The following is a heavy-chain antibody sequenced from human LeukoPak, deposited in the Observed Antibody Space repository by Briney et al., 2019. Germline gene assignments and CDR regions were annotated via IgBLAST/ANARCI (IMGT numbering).Heavy chain of an antibody. Sequence: GASVKVSCKASGYTFTSYDINWVRQATGQGLEWMGWMNPSSGNTGYAQKFQGRVTMTRNTSISTAYMELSSLRSEDTAVYYCARGQVAGTYYYYYYMDVWGKGTTVTISS. CDR3: ARGQVAGTYYYYYYMDV. J-gene: IGHJ6*03. CDR1: GYTFTSYD. D-gene: IGHD6-19*01. CDR2: MNPSSGNT. V-gene: IGHV1-8*01.